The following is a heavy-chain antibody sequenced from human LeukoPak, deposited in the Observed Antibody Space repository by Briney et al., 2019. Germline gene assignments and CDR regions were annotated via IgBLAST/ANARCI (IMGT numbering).Heavy chain of an antibody. D-gene: IGHD1-26*01. V-gene: IGHV4-4*07. J-gene: IGHJ4*02. CDR1: GGSISNNY. CDR3: ARDRGSYPYYFDY. Sequence: SETPSLTCTVSGGSISNNYWNWIRQPAGKGLEWIGRIYTSGSTNYNPSLKSRVTISLNKSKNQFSLKLSSVTAADTAAYYCARDRGSYPYYFDYWGQGTLVTVSS. CDR2: IYTSGST.